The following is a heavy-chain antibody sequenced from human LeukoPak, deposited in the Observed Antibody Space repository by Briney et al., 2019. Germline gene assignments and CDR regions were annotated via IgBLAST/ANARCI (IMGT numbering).Heavy chain of an antibody. CDR2: INHGGST. CDR1: GGSFSGYY. D-gene: IGHD3-3*01. V-gene: IGHV4-34*01. J-gene: IGHJ4*02. Sequence: SETLSLTCAVYGGSFSGYYWSWIRQPPGKGLEWIGEINHGGSTNYNPSLKSRVTISVDTSKNQFSLKLSSVTAADTAVYYCAREKYYDFWSGYGPLDYWGQGTLVTVSS. CDR3: AREKYYDFWSGYGPLDY.